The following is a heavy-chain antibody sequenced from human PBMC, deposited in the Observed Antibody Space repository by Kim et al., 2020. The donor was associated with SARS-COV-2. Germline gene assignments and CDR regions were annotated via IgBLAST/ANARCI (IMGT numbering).Heavy chain of an antibody. CDR3: AKDTSPFDY. CDR2: GST. J-gene: IGHJ4*02. Sequence: GSTYYADSVKGRFTISRDNSKNTLYLQMNSLRAEDTAVYYCAKDTSPFDYLGQGTLVTVSS. V-gene: IGHV3-23*01.